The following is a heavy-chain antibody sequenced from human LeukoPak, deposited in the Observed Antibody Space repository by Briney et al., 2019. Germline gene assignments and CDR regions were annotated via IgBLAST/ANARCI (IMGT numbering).Heavy chain of an antibody. CDR1: GFTFSSSW. Sequence: PGGSLRLSCAASGFTFSSSWMYWVRQAPGKGLVWVSRINSDESITTYADSVKGRFTISRDNAKNTLYLQMNSLRAEDTAVYYCARGLVHGYLDYWGQGTPVTVSS. J-gene: IGHJ4*02. CDR2: INSDESIT. V-gene: IGHV3-74*01. CDR3: ARGLVHGYLDY. D-gene: IGHD4-11*01.